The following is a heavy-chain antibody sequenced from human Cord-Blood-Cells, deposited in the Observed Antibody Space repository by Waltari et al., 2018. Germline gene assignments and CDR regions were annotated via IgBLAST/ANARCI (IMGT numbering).Heavy chain of an antibody. CDR3: ARGSDYYGSGSYYIY. Sequence: QVQLQESGPGLVKPSETLSLTCTVSGGSISSYYWSWIRQPPGKGLEWIGYIYYCGSTNYNPSLKSRVTISVDTSKNQFSLKLSSVTAADTAVYYCARGSDYYGSGSYYIYWGQGTLVTVSS. CDR2: IYYCGST. D-gene: IGHD3-10*01. J-gene: IGHJ4*02. CDR1: GGSISSYY. V-gene: IGHV4-59*01.